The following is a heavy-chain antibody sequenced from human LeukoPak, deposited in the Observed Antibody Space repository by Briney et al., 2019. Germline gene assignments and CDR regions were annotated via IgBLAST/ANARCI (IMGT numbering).Heavy chain of an antibody. J-gene: IGHJ3*02. D-gene: IGHD2-2*01. Sequence: GGSLRLSCAASGFTFSSYWMSWVRQAPGKGLEWVANIKQDGSEKYYVDSVKGRFTISRDNAKNSLYLQMNSLRAEDTAVCYCARDMGAGMGYCSSTSCPTYDAFDIWGQGTMVTVSS. V-gene: IGHV3-7*03. CDR2: IKQDGSEK. CDR1: GFTFSSYW. CDR3: ARDMGAGMGYCSSTSCPTYDAFDI.